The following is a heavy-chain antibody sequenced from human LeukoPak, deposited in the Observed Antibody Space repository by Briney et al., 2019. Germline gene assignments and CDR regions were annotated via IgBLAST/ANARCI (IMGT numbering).Heavy chain of an antibody. V-gene: IGHV3-7*03. CDR3: AKDWERVVVPAAIRFDY. CDR1: GFTFSNNW. D-gene: IGHD2-2*02. Sequence: QTGGSLRLSCAASGFTFSNNWMTWVRQAPGKGLEWVASVKKDESEKYYVDSVKGRFTISRDNAKNSLYLQMNSLRAEDTAVYYCAKDWERVVVPAAIRFDYWGQGTLVTVSS. CDR2: VKKDESEK. J-gene: IGHJ4*02.